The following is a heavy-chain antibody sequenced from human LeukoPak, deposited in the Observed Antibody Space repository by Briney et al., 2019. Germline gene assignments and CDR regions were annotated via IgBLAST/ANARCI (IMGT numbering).Heavy chain of an antibody. CDR3: ARASIAGATFGDY. J-gene: IGHJ4*02. CDR1: GGSISSGGYY. CDR2: IYYSGST. Sequence: SETLSLTCTVSGGSISSGGYYWSWIRQHPGKGLEWIGYIYYSGSTYYNPSLKSRVTISLDTSKNQFSLKLSSVTAADTAVYFCARASIAGATFGDYWGQGTLVTVSS. V-gene: IGHV4-31*03. D-gene: IGHD1-26*01.